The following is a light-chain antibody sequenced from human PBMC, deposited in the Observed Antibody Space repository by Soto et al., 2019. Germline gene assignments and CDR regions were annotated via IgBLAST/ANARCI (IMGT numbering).Light chain of an antibody. Sequence: EIVVTQSPATLSVSPGERVTLSCRASQSVSSSLAWYQQRPGQAPRLLIYDTPTRAPGIAARFSGSGSGTDFTLTISSLQSEDVAVYYCQQYVHWPPGTFGQGTTVEIK. CDR3: QQYVHWPPGT. V-gene: IGKV3-15*01. J-gene: IGKJ1*01. CDR1: QSVSSS. CDR2: DTP.